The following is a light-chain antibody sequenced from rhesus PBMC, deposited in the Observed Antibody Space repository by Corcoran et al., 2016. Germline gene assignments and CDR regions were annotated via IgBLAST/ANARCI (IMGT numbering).Light chain of an antibody. V-gene: IGLV2-32*02. J-gene: IGLJ1*01. Sequence: QAALSQPRAVSGAPGQSVTISCTGTSSDIGGHNFVSWYQQYPGTAPKLMIYEVSQRPSGVSVRFSASRSGNTASLTISGLQAEDEADYYCSSYAGSNTFIFGSGTRLTVL. CDR1: SSDIGGHNF. CDR3: SSYAGSNTFI. CDR2: EVS.